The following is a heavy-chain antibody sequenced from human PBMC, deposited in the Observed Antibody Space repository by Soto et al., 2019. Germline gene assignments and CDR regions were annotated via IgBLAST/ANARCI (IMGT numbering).Heavy chain of an antibody. J-gene: IGHJ4*02. V-gene: IGHV4-39*07. D-gene: IGHD3-16*02. Sequence: SETLSLTCTVSGGSISSSSYYWGWIRQPPGKGLEWIGEINHSGSTNYNPSLKSRVTISVDTSKNQFSLKLSSVTAADTAVYYCARGGSPRSRRGSYRPYYFDYWGQGTLVTVSS. CDR3: ARGGSPRSRRGSYRPYYFDY. CDR1: GGSISSSSYY. CDR2: INHSGST.